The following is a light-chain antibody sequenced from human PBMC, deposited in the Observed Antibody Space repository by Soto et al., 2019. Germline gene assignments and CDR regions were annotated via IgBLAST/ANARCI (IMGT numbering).Light chain of an antibody. CDR1: QSVSNNY. Sequence: NVFDPSSSPPSLSPGERATPSCLARQSVSNNYLAWYQQKPGQAPRLLIDGVSNRATGIPDRFSVSGSGTDFTLTISRLEPEDFAVYYCQQYGSSGTFGQGTKV. CDR2: GVS. CDR3: QQYGSSGT. J-gene: IGKJ1*01. V-gene: IGKV3-20*01.